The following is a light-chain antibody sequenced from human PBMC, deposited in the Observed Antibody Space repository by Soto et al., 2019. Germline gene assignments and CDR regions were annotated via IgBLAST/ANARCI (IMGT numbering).Light chain of an antibody. Sequence: EIMLTQSPGTLSLSPGERATLSCRASQSVSSFLAWYQQRPGQAPRLLIYDTSTSATGIPARFSGSGSGTEFTLTISSLQSEDFAVYYCQQYSNWPPITFGQGTRLEI. J-gene: IGKJ5*01. CDR2: DTS. CDR3: QQYSNWPPIT. V-gene: IGKV3-15*01. CDR1: QSVSSF.